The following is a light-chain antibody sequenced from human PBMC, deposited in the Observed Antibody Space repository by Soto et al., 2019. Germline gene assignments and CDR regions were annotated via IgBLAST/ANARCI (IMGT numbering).Light chain of an antibody. CDR2: AAS. Sequence: DIQITKSPSSLSASVAHRVIINCRASQSISTHLNWYQQKPGKAPKLLIFAASSLQSGVPSRFSGSRSGPDFTLTISSLQPEDFATYYCQQSYSRPPTFGQGTKVDIK. CDR3: QQSYSRPPT. J-gene: IGKJ1*01. V-gene: IGKV1-39*01. CDR1: QSISTH.